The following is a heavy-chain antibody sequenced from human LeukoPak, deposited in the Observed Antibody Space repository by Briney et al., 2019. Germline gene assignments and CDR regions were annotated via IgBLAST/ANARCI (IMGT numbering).Heavy chain of an antibody. D-gene: IGHD3-10*01. CDR1: GFTFSTYE. CDR2: ISSSGTTI. CDR3: ARDGVARGADFDY. Sequence: GGSLRLPCAASGFTFSTYEMNWVRQAPGKGLEWVSYISSSGTTIFYADSVKRRFTISRDNAKNSLYLQMNSLRAEETAVYYCARDGVARGADFDYWGQGTVVTVS. J-gene: IGHJ4*02. V-gene: IGHV3-48*03.